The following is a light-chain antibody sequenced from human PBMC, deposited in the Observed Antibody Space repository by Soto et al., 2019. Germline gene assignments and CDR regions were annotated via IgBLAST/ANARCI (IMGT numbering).Light chain of an antibody. J-gene: IGKJ4*01. CDR2: DVS. Sequence: DVQMTQYPSTLSASVGDRVTITCRASQSINNLLAWYQQKPGKAPKFLIYDVSTLESGVPSRFRGSGSGTEFTLTISSLQPEDFETYYCQQYDSYPLTFGGGTKVDIK. V-gene: IGKV1-5*01. CDR3: QQYDSYPLT. CDR1: QSINNL.